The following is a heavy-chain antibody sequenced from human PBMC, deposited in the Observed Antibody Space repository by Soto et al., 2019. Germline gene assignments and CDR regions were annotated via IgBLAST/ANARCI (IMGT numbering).Heavy chain of an antibody. V-gene: IGHV3-13*01. J-gene: IGHJ3*02. D-gene: IGHD3-10*01. Sequence: GGSLRLSCAASGFTFSSYDMHWVRQATGKGLEWVSAIGTAGDTYYPGSVKGRFTISRENAKNSLYLQMNSLRAGDTAVYYCARFGGNYYGSGSYSDAFDIWGQGTMVTVS. CDR3: ARFGGNYYGSGSYSDAFDI. CDR1: GFTFSSYD. CDR2: IGTAGDT.